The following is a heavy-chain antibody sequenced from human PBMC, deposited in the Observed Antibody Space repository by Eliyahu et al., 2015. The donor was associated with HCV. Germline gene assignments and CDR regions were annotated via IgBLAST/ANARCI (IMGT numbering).Heavy chain of an antibody. D-gene: IGHD2-2*01. V-gene: IGHV1-8*01. CDR2: MNPNSGNT. Sequence: QVQLVQSGAEVKKPGASVKVSCKASGYTFSNYDIIWVRQASGQGLEWMGWMNPNSGNTGYEGDFQGRVTMTRDKSITTAYMELSSLKSEDTAVYYCARAIRNQLVSEYWGQGTQVTVSS. CDR3: ARAIRNQLVSEY. J-gene: IGHJ4*02. CDR1: GYTFSNYD.